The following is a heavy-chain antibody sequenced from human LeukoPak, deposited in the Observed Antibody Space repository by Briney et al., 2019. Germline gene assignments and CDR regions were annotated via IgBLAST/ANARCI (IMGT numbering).Heavy chain of an antibody. Sequence: GGSLRLSCAASGFTFSSYVMSWVRQAPGKGLEWVSAISGSGGSTYYADSVKGRFTISRDNSKNTLYLQMNSLRAEDTAVYYCANSRDIVVVPAANREGYYMDVWGKGTTVTVSS. CDR1: GFTFSSYV. D-gene: IGHD2-2*01. J-gene: IGHJ6*03. V-gene: IGHV3-23*01. CDR3: ANSRDIVVVPAANREGYYMDV. CDR2: ISGSGGST.